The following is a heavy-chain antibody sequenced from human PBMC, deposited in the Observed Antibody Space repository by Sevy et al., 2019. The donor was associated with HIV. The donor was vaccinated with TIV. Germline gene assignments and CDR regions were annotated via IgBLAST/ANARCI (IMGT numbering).Heavy chain of an antibody. CDR3: AREGCTKPHDY. J-gene: IGHJ4*02. CDR2: LSFGCGEI. CDR1: GFTFSKYS. Sequence: GGSLRLSCAASGFTFSKYSMSWVRQPPGKGLEWVSTLSFGCGEINYADSVKGRFTISRDNSKSSGYLQMNNLRPEDTAVYYCAREGCTKPHDYWGQGTLVTV. V-gene: IGHV3-23*01. D-gene: IGHD2-8*01.